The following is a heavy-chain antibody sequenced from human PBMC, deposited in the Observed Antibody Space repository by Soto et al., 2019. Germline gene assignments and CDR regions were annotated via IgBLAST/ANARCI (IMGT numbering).Heavy chain of an antibody. J-gene: IGHJ4*01. CDR2: INQDGGVK. CDR1: GFAFTYYW. Sequence: GGSLRLSCEVSGFAFTYYWMSWVRQAPGKGLEWVANINQDGGVKNYLDSVKGRFTVSRDDARNSLYLQMYSLRAEDTAVYYCVRCGGMEAVDTGYWGQGSLVIGSS. CDR3: VRCGGMEAVDTGY. D-gene: IGHD6-13*01. V-gene: IGHV3-7*05.